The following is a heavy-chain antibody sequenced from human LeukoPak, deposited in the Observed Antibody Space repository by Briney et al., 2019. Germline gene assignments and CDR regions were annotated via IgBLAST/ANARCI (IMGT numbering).Heavy chain of an antibody. CDR2: INPCGGST. D-gene: IGHD4-17*01. CDR3: ARNPRGGTNGDKPVGYFDL. Sequence: ASVKVSCSAAGSTFTRYYMHWVRQAPGQGLGWLGIINPCGGSTRYAEKFQGRGTMTRDTSTSTVYMELSSLRTEDTAVYYCARNPRGGTNGDKPVGYFDLWGRGTLVTVSS. V-gene: IGHV1-46*01. CDR1: GSTFTRYY. J-gene: IGHJ2*01.